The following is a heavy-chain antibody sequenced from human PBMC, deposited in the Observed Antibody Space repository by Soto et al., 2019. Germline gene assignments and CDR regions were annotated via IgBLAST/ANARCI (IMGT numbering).Heavy chain of an antibody. J-gene: IGHJ3*02. CDR1: GFSFSSYA. D-gene: IGHD4-17*01. Sequence: EVQVLESGGGLVQPGGSLRLSCAASGFSFSSYAMNWVRPAPGKGLEWVSSITRGGDSTAVADSVEGRFTIAKYNSRNTLYLQMNSLRVEDTSLYSCVGDHGALDAFDIWGQGTMVTVSS. V-gene: IGHV3-23*01. CDR3: VGDHGALDAFDI. CDR2: ITRGGDST.